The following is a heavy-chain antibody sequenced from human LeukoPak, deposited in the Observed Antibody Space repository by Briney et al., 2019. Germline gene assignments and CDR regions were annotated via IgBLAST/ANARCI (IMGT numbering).Heavy chain of an antibody. V-gene: IGHV3-53*01. CDR2: IYGGGST. CDR3: AISSSWYRFDY. D-gene: IGHD6-13*01. J-gene: IGHJ4*02. Sequence: PGGSLRLSCAASGFTVSSNYMSWVRQAPGKGLEWVSVIYGGGSTYYADSVKGRFTISRDNSKNTLYLQMNSLRAEDTAVYYCAISSSWYRFDYWGQGTLVTVSS. CDR1: GFTVSSNY.